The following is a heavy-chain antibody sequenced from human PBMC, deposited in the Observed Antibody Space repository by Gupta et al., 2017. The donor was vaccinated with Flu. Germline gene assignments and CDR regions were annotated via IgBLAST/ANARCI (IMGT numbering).Heavy chain of an antibody. J-gene: IGHJ5*02. CDR2: IIPLLVTV. V-gene: IGHV1-69*01. Sequence: FSDYSIRWVRQAPGQGLEWMGEIIPLLVTVNYAQKFQGRVSITADESTSTAYMELSRLISEDTAVYYCANSRDFGFNYFDPWGQGTLVTVSS. D-gene: IGHD4-4*01. CDR1: FSDYS. CDR3: ANSRDFGFNYFDP.